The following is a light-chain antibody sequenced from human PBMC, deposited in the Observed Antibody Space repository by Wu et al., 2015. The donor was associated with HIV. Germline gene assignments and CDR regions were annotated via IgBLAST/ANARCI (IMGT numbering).Light chain of an antibody. CDR1: QSVSSSY. CDR3: QQRSYWPIT. CDR2: GAS. V-gene: IGKV3D-20*02. J-gene: IGKJ5*01. Sequence: EIVLTQSPGTLSLSPGERATLSCRASQSVSSSYVAWYQQKSGQAPRLFIYGASSRAAGIPDRFRGSGSGTDFTLSIISLDPEDSAVYYCQQRSYWPITFGQGTRLGI.